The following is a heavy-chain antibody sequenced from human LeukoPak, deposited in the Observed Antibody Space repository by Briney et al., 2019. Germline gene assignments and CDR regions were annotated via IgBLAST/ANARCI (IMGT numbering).Heavy chain of an antibody. J-gene: IGHJ4*02. Sequence: QPSGTLSLTCAVSGGSISSSNWWSWVRQPPGKGLEWMAVISNDGIRKFHADSVKGRFTISRDNSKNTLFLQMDSLTTEDTAVYYCARRRDGYNPELDYWGQGTLVTVSS. CDR1: GGSISSSN. V-gene: IGHV3-30-3*01. D-gene: IGHD5-24*01. CDR3: ARRRDGYNPELDY. CDR2: ISNDGIRK.